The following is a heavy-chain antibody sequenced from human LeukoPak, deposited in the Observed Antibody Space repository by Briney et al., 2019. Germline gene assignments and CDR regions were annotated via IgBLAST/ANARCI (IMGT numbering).Heavy chain of an antibody. CDR1: GFTFSSYG. V-gene: IGHV3-30*18. D-gene: IGHD3-22*01. CDR2: ISSDGSNK. Sequence: GGSLRLSCAVSGFTFSSYGMHWVRQAPGKGLEWMAVISSDGSNKYYVDSVKGRFTISRDNSKNTLYLQMNSLRAEDTALYYCAKVQYYGSSGYLDYWGQGTLVTVSS. CDR3: AKVQYYGSSGYLDY. J-gene: IGHJ4*02.